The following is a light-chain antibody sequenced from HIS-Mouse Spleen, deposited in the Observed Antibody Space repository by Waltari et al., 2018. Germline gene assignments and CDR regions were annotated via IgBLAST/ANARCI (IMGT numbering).Light chain of an antibody. CDR3: CSYAGSHVV. CDR1: SSDVGGYNC. J-gene: IGLJ2*01. Sequence: QSALTPPRSVSGSPGHSLTIPGTGTSSDVGGYNCVPWYQQHPGKAPKLMIYDVSKRPSGVPDRFSGSKSGNTASLTISGLQAEDEADYYCCSYAGSHVVFGGGTKLTVL. CDR2: DVS. V-gene: IGLV2-11*01.